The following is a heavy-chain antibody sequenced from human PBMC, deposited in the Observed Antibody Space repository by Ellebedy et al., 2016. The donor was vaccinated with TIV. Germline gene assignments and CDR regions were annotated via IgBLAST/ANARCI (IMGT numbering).Heavy chain of an antibody. D-gene: IGHD3-10*01. J-gene: IGHJ3*02. CDR3: ARGGGASTMEAFDI. V-gene: IGHV4-61*02. Sequence: SETLSLTXTVSGGSISSAISYWSWIRQPAGKGLEWIGRIYTSGSTNYSPSLKNRVTMSVDTSKNQFSLKLSSVTAADTALDYWARGGGASTMEAFDIWGQGTLVTVSS. CDR1: GGSISSAISY. CDR2: IYTSGST.